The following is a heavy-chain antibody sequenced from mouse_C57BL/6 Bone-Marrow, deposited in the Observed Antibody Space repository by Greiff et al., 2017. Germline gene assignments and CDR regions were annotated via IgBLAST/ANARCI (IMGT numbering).Heavy chain of an antibody. J-gene: IGHJ1*03. Sequence: QVQLQQSGAELARPGASVKLSCTASGYTFTSYGISWVKQRTVQGLEWIGEIYPRSGNTYYNEKFKGKATLTADQSSSTAYMELRSLTSEDSAVYFCARWVLGWYFDVWGTGTTVTVSS. CDR1: GYTFTSYG. D-gene: IGHD2-3*01. V-gene: IGHV1-81*01. CDR3: ARWVLGWYFDV. CDR2: IYPRSGNT.